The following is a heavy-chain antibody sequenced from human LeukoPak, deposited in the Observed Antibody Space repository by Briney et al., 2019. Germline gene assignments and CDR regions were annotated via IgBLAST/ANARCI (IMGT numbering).Heavy chain of an antibody. Sequence: GGSRRLSCAASGFTFRSYAMSWVRQAPGKGLEWVSAISGSGGSTYYADSVKGRFTISRDNSKNTLYLQMNSLRAEDTAVYYCANPDIVVVPAASWGQGTLVTVSS. CDR2: ISGSGGST. V-gene: IGHV3-23*01. D-gene: IGHD2-2*01. CDR3: ANPDIVVVPAAS. CDR1: GFTFRSYA. J-gene: IGHJ4*02.